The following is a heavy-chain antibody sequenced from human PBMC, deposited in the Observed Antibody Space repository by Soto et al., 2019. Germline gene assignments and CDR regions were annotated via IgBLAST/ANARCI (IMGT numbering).Heavy chain of an antibody. CDR2: ISAYNGNT. V-gene: IGHV1-18*01. Sequence: ASVKVSCKASGYTFTSYGISWVRQAPGQGLEWMGWISAYNGNTNYAQELQGRVTMTTDTSTSTAYMELRSLRSDDTAVYYCARVDYGSGSYYYYYYGMDVWGQGTTVTVSS. CDR1: GYTFTSYG. J-gene: IGHJ6*02. CDR3: ARVDYGSGSYYYYYYGMDV. D-gene: IGHD3-10*01.